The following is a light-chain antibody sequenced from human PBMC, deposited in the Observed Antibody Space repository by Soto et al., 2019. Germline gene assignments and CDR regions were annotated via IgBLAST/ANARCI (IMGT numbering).Light chain of an antibody. V-gene: IGLV2-23*01. CDR2: EGT. Sequence: QSALTQPASVSGSIGQSITISCTGTSSDVGSYNLVSWYQQHPGKAPKLMIYEGTKRPSGASNRFSGSKSGNTASLTISGLQAEDEADYYCCSYAGSSYVFGTGTRSPS. CDR3: CSYAGSSYV. CDR1: SSDVGSYNL. J-gene: IGLJ1*01.